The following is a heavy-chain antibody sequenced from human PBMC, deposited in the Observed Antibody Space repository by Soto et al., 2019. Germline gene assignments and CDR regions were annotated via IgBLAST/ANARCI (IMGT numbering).Heavy chain of an antibody. CDR1: GGSISNYY. CDR2: IYYSGST. CDR3: ARDRRNYGMDV. V-gene: IGHV4-59*01. J-gene: IGHJ6*02. Sequence: PSETLSLTCIVSGGSISNYYWSWIRQPPGKGLEWIGYIYYSGSTNYNPSLQSRVTISVDTSKNQFSLKLSSVTAADTAVYYCARDRRNYGMDVWGQGTTVTVSS.